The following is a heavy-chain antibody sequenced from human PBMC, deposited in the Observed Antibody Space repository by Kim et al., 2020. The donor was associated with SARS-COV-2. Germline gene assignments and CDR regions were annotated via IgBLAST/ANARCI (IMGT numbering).Heavy chain of an antibody. J-gene: IGHJ4*02. CDR3: ERLIPNSGSYSSAIDY. CDR2: IYPGDSDT. D-gene: IGHD1-26*01. V-gene: IGHV5-51*01. CDR1: GYSFTSYW. Sequence: GESLKISCKGSGYSFTSYWIGWVRQMPGKGLEWMGIIYPGDSDTRYSPSFQGQVTISADKSISTAYLQWSSLKASDTAMYYCERLIPNSGSYSSAIDYWGQGTLVTVSS.